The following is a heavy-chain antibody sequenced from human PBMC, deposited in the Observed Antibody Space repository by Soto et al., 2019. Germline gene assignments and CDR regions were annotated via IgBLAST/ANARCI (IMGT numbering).Heavy chain of an antibody. CDR3: ARSYCSSTSCQRYYYYMDV. CDR2: INHSGST. Sequence: TSETLSLTCAVYGGSFSGYYWSWIRQPPGKGLEWIGEINHSGSTNYNPSLKSRVTISVDTSKNQFSLKLSSVTAADTAVYYCARSYCSSTSCQRYYYYMDVWGKGTTVTVSS. V-gene: IGHV4-34*01. D-gene: IGHD2-2*01. J-gene: IGHJ6*03. CDR1: GGSFSGYY.